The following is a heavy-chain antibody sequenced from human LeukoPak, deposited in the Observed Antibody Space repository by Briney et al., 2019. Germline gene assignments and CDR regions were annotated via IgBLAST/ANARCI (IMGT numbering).Heavy chain of an antibody. Sequence: GGSLRLSCAASGFTFSSYAMSWVRQAPGKGLEWVSAISGSGGRTYYADSVKGRFTIPRDNSKNTLYLQMNSLRAEDTAVYYCAKAHLNWNPQIPFDYWGQGTLVTVSS. D-gene: IGHD1-20*01. CDR3: AKAHLNWNPQIPFDY. V-gene: IGHV3-23*01. CDR2: ISGSGGRT. J-gene: IGHJ4*02. CDR1: GFTFSSYA.